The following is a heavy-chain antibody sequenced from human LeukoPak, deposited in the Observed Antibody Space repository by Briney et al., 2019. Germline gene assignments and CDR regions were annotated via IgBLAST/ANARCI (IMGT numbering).Heavy chain of an antibody. CDR2: ISSSGSTI. Sequence: GGSLRLSCAASGFTFSSYEMNWVRQAPGKGLEWVSYISSSGSTIYYADSVKGRFTISRDNAKNSLYLQMNSLRAEDTALYHCARAPSQYCSGGSCYSSWFDPWGQGTLVTVSS. J-gene: IGHJ5*02. V-gene: IGHV3-48*03. D-gene: IGHD2-15*01. CDR1: GFTFSSYE. CDR3: ARAPSQYCSGGSCYSSWFDP.